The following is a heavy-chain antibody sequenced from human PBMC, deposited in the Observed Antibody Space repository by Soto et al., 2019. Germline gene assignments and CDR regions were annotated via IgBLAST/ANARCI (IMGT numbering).Heavy chain of an antibody. CDR2: IIPVFGTV. D-gene: IGHD6-13*01. V-gene: IGHV1-69*01. CDR3: ARDNPYTNSFGNWFDP. J-gene: IGHJ5*02. CDR1: GGTFSNYA. Sequence: QVRLVQSGAEVKKPGSSVKVSCKASGGTFSNYAITWLRLAPGQGLEWLGGIIPVFGTVNYAQKFPGRVTITADESTSTAYMELNRLRSEDTAVYYCARDNPYTNSFGNWFDPWGQGTLVIVS.